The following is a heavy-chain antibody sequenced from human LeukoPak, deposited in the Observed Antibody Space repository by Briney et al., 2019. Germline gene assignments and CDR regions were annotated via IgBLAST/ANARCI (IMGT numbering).Heavy chain of an antibody. CDR2: IFYSGST. V-gene: IGHV4-59*08. CDR1: GGSINNYY. D-gene: IGHD2-21*02. CDR3: ASAEATYCGGDCLIVSSGMDV. J-gene: IGHJ6*02. Sequence: SETLSLTCTVSGGSINNYYWSWIRQPPGKGLEWIGYIFYSGSTNYNPSLKSRVTISVDTSKNQLSLKLTSVTAADTAVYYCASAEATYCGGDCLIVSSGMDVWGQGTTVTVSS.